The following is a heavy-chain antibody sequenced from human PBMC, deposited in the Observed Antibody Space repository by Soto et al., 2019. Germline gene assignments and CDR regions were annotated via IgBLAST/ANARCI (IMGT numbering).Heavy chain of an antibody. CDR1: GFTFSSYS. D-gene: IGHD1-26*01. CDR2: INSDSSVT. V-gene: IGHV3-48*02. J-gene: IGHJ4*02. CDR3: ARDHSILGVLGY. Sequence: GGSLRLSCAASGFTFSSYSMNWVRQAPGKGLEWISYINSDSSVTNYADSVKGRVTISRDNAKDSLYLQMNSLRDEDTAVYYCARDHSILGVLGYWGPGTLVTVSS.